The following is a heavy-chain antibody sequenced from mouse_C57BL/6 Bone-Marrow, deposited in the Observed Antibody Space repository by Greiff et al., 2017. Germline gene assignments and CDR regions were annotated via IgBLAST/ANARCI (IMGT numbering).Heavy chain of an antibody. CDR3: TTPAWFAY. Sequence: EVKLMESGAELVRPGASVKLSCTASGFNIKDDYMHWVKQRPEQGLEWIGWIDPENGDTEYASKFQGKAPITADTSSNTAYLQLSSLTSEDTAVYYCTTPAWFAYWGQGTLVTVSA. CDR1: GFNIKDDY. V-gene: IGHV14-4*01. J-gene: IGHJ3*01. CDR2: IDPENGDT.